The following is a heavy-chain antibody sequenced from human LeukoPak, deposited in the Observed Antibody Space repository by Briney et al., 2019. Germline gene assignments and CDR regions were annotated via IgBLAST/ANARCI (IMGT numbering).Heavy chain of an antibody. Sequence: PGGSLRLSCAASGFTVSSNYMSWVRQAPGKGLEWVSVIYSGGSTYYADSVKGRFTISRDNSKNTLYLQMNSLRAEDTAVYYCARDSGYNPQGMDVWGQGTTVTVSS. D-gene: IGHD6-25*01. J-gene: IGHJ6*02. CDR2: IYSGGST. CDR1: GFTVSSNY. CDR3: ARDSGYNPQGMDV. V-gene: IGHV3-53*01.